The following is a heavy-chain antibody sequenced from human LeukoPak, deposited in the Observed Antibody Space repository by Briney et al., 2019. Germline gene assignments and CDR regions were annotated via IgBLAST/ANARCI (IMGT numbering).Heavy chain of an antibody. CDR3: AKGDIVVVPAAKDEFGFDY. Sequence: PGGSLRLSCAASGFTFSSYAMSWVRQAPGKGLEWVSAISGSGGSTYYADSVKGRVTISRDNSKNTLYLQMNSLRAEDTAVYYCAKGDIVVVPAAKDEFGFDYWGQGTLVTVSS. CDR1: GFTFSSYA. CDR2: ISGSGGST. D-gene: IGHD2-2*01. J-gene: IGHJ4*02. V-gene: IGHV3-23*01.